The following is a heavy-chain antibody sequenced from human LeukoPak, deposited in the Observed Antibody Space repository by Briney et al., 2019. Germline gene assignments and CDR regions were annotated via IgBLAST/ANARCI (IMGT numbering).Heavy chain of an antibody. D-gene: IGHD5-18*01. CDR3: AGGGYSYGYGTGLDAFDI. Sequence: SETLSLTCTVSGVSISSNYWSWIRQPPGKGLEWIGYIYYSGSTNFNPSLKSRVTISVDTSKNQFSLKLSSVTAADTAVYYCAGGGYSYGYGTGLDAFDIWGQGTMVTVSS. CDR2: IYYSGST. J-gene: IGHJ3*02. V-gene: IGHV4-59*01. CDR1: GVSISSNY.